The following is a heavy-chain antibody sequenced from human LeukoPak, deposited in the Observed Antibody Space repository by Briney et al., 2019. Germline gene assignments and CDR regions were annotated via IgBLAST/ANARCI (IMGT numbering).Heavy chain of an antibody. J-gene: IGHJ6*02. CDR2: IYYSGST. CDR3: ARGSLERITRYYYYGMDV. V-gene: IGHV4-59*01. D-gene: IGHD2/OR15-2a*01. CDR1: GGSISSYY. Sequence: SETLSLTCTVSGGSISSYYWSWIRQPPGKALEWIGHIYYSGSTDYNPSLKGRVTISIDTSKNQFSLKLSSVAAADTAMYYCARGSLERITRYYYYGMDVWGQGATVIVSS.